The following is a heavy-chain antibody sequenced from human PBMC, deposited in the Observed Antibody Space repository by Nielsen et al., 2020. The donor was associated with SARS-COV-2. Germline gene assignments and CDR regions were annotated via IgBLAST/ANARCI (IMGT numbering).Heavy chain of an antibody. V-gene: IGHV4-34*01. CDR3: ARAKMVVTAIPILDY. CDR2: INHSGST. J-gene: IGHJ4*02. D-gene: IGHD2-21*02. CDR1: GGSFSGYY. Sequence: SETLSLTCAVYGGSFSGYYWSWIRQPPGKGLEWIGEINHSGSTNYNPSLKSRVTISVDRSKNQFSLKLSSVTAADTAVYYCARAKMVVTAIPILDYWGQGTLVTVSS.